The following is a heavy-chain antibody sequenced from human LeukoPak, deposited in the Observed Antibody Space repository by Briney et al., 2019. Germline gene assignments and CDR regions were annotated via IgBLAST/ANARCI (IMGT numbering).Heavy chain of an antibody. CDR1: GGTFSSYA. D-gene: IGHD6-19*01. Sequence: GASVKVSCKASGGTFSSYAISWVRQAPGQGLEWMGGIIPIFGTANYAQKFQGRVTITADESTSTAYMELSSLRSEDTAVYYCARDPFQYSSGWSSWGSGAFDIWGQGTMVTVSS. CDR3: ARDPFQYSSGWSSWGSGAFDI. CDR2: IIPIFGTA. V-gene: IGHV1-69*13. J-gene: IGHJ3*02.